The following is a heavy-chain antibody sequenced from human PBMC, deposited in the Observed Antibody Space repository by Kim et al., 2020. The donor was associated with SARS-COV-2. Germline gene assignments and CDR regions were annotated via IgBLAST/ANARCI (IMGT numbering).Heavy chain of an antibody. V-gene: IGHV3-64*01. CDR2: ISGKGGRT. Sequence: GGSLRLSCAASGFTFSNYAMHWVRQAPGKGLEFVSGISGKGGRTKYGNSVKGRFTISRDNSRNTLYLQMGSLRTDDMAVYYCVRDWWEGDESWGPLGFWGQGALYTVSS. CDR1: GFTFSNYA. J-gene: IGHJ4*02. D-gene: IGHD1-26*01. CDR3: VRDWWEGDESWGPLGF.